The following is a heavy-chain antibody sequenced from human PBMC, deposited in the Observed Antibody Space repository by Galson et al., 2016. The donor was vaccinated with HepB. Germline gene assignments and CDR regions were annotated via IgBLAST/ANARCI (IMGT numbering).Heavy chain of an antibody. V-gene: IGHV2-5*02. Sequence: PALVKPTQTLTLTCTFSGFSLTTSGVGVAWIRQPPGKALEWLALIYWDGDKRYSPSLKSRLTITKDTSKNQVVLTVTNIDPVDTGTYFCAHTYFYDGTGYSKLFDYRGQGILVTVSS. J-gene: IGHJ4*02. CDR2: IYWDGDK. CDR3: AHTYFYDGTGYSKLFDY. D-gene: IGHD3-22*01. CDR1: GFSLTTSGVG.